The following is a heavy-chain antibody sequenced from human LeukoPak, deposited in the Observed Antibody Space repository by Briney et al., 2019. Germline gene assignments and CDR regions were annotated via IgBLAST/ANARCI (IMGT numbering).Heavy chain of an antibody. J-gene: IGHJ4*02. CDR2: IKQEGGEK. CDR3: ARGAESSFGNVFDY. CDR1: GFTFSTYW. Sequence: GGSLRLSCAACGFTFSTYWMSWVREAPGKGLEWVANIKQEGGEKFYVDSVKGRFTISRDNAKDSLYLQMNSLRADDTAMYYCARGAESSFGNVFDYWGQGTLVTVSS. V-gene: IGHV3-7*01. D-gene: IGHD5-18*01.